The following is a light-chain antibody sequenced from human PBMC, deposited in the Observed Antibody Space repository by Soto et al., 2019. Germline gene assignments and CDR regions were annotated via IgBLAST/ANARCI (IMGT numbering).Light chain of an antibody. J-gene: IGKJ1*01. V-gene: IGKV1-5*03. CDR3: QQYDSYPWT. CDR2: KAS. Sequence: DIQMTQSPSTLSASVGDRVTITCRASQSISSWLAWYQQKPGKAPNLLIYKASSLESGVPSRFSGSGSGTDFTLTISSLQPDDIATYYCQQYDSYPWTFGQGTKVEIK. CDR1: QSISSW.